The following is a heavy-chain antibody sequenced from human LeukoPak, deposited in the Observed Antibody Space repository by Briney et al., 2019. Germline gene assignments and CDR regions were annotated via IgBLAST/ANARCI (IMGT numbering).Heavy chain of an antibody. CDR2: INPSGGST. V-gene: IGHV1-46*01. D-gene: IGHD3-10*01. Sequence: ASVKVSCKASGYTFTSYYMHWVRQAPGQGLEWMGIINPSGGSTGYAQKFQGRVTMTRNTSISTAYMELSSLRSEDTAVYYCARGLITMVRGVMRYYYMDVWGKGTTVTISS. CDR3: ARGLITMVRGVMRYYYMDV. J-gene: IGHJ6*03. CDR1: GYTFTSYY.